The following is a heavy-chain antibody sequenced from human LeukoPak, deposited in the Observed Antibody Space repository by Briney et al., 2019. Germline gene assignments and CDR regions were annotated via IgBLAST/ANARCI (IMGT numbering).Heavy chain of an antibody. D-gene: IGHD3-22*01. CDR3: AKGRYYYDSSGYYFVGYFDY. J-gene: IGHJ4*02. Sequence: GGSLRLSCAASGFTFDDYAMHWVRQAPGKGLEWVSGISWNSGSIGYADSVKGRFTISRDNAKNSLYLQMNRLRAEDTALYYCAKGRYYYDSSGYYFVGYFDYWGQGTLVTVSS. V-gene: IGHV3-9*01. CDR1: GFTFDDYA. CDR2: ISWNSGSI.